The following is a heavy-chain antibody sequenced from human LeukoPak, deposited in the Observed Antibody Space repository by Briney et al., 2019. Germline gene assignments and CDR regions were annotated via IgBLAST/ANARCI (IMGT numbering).Heavy chain of an antibody. J-gene: IGHJ4*02. V-gene: IGHV4-61*02. CDR3: ARDQTYSGSGIYTYFDY. Sequence: KTSETLSLTCTVSGGSISSSSYYWSWIRQPAGKELEWIGRIYTNGNTNYNPSLRSRVTISADTSKNHFSLKLTSVTAADTAVYYCARDQTYSGSGIYTYFDYWGQGILVTVSS. D-gene: IGHD3-10*01. CDR2: IYTNGNT. CDR1: GGSISSSSYY.